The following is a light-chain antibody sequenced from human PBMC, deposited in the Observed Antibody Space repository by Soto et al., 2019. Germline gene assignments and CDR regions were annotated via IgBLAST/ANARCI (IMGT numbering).Light chain of an antibody. CDR1: QSVSSTY. V-gene: IGKV3-20*01. CDR3: QHYGSLVLT. Sequence: EIVLTQSPGTLSLSPGERATLSCRASQSVSSTYLAWYQQKPGQAPRLLIYGASSRATGIPDRFSGSGSGTDFNLTISRLEPEDFAEYYCQHYGSLVLTFGGGTKVEIK. CDR2: GAS. J-gene: IGKJ4*01.